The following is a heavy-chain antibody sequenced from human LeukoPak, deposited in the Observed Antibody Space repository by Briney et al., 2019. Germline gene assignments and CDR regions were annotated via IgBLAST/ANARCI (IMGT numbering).Heavy chain of an antibody. J-gene: IGHJ3*02. CDR1: GGSISSYY. CDR2: IYYSGST. CDR3: ARESVTAKHSDAFDI. Sequence: SETLSLTCTVSGGSISSYYWSWIRQPPGEGLEWIGYIYYSGSTNYNPSLKSRVTISVDTSKNHFSLKLSSVTAADTAVYYCARESVTAKHSDAFDIWGQGTMVTVSS. V-gene: IGHV4-59*01. D-gene: IGHD2-21*02.